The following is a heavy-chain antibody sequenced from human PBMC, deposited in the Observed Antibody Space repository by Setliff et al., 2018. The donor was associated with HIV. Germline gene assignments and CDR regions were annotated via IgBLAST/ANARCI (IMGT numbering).Heavy chain of an antibody. CDR1: GVPLSDYY. Sequence: LSLTCTLNGVPLSDYYWNWIRQSPGKGLEWIGSFYTTGNVYSPSFKSRVSISIDTAKTQLSLRLTSLSAADTAVYYCARFPHEREPKTWGQGTLVTVSS. J-gene: IGHJ1*01. CDR3: ARFPHEREPKT. V-gene: IGHV4-34*01. CDR2: FYTTGN. D-gene: IGHD1-1*01.